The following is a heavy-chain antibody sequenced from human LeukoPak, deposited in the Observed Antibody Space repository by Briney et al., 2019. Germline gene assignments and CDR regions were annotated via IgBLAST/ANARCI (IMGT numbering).Heavy chain of an antibody. CDR1: GFTFSGHS. J-gene: IGHJ4*02. V-gene: IGHV3-23*01. CDR2: IYISGDST. Sequence: GGSLRLSCVASGFTFSGHSMSWVRQAPGQGLEWVSSIYISGDSTFFADSVKGRFTISRDNSKNTLYLQMNSLRAEDTAVYYCAKDAHADYWGQGTLVTVSS. CDR3: AKDAHADY.